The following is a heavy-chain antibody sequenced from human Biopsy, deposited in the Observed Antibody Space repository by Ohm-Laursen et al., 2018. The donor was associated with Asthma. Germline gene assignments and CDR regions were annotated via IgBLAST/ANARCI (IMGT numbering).Heavy chain of an antibody. D-gene: IGHD6-6*01. CDR3: ARKIAARGGMGV. Sequence: SLRLSCAASGFSFSEFVMHWVRQAPGKGLEWVSFIWYDGRKKTYADSVKGRFTISRNNSKNTLYLQMNSLRAEDTAVYYCARKIAARGGMGVWGQGTTVTVSS. CDR2: IWYDGRKK. J-gene: IGHJ6*02. CDR1: GFSFSEFV. V-gene: IGHV3-33*01.